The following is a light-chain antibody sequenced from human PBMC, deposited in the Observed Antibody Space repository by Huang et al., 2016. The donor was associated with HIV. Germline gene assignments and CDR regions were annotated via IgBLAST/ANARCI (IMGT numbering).Light chain of an antibody. CDR1: QSVSSGY. CDR2: GAS. CDR3: QQYGSLPYT. V-gene: IGKV3-20*01. Sequence: ETLLSQFPGTLSLSPGERATLSCRASQSVSSGYLAWYQQQFGQAPRLLIYGASISATGIPVRFSGSGSGTDFTLTITRLEPEDFAEYSCQQYGSLPYTFGQGTKLEIK. J-gene: IGKJ2*01.